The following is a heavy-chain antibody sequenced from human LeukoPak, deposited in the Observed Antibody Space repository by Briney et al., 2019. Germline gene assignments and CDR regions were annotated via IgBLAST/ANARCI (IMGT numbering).Heavy chain of an antibody. CDR1: GFTFSSYG. D-gene: IGHD3-10*01. V-gene: IGHV3-30*18. Sequence: GGSLRLSCAAPGFTFSSYGMHWVRQAPGKGLEWAAVISYDGSNTYYAESVKGRFTISREDSKKTLYLQMNSLRADDTAVYYCAKDRVRGVSPLECWGQGTLVTVSS. CDR2: ISYDGSNT. J-gene: IGHJ4*02. CDR3: AKDRVRGVSPLEC.